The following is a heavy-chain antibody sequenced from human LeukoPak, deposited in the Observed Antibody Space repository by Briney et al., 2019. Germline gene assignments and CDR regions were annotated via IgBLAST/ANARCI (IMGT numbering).Heavy chain of an antibody. Sequence: SVNVSCKASGGTFSSYAISWVPHAPGQGLEWRGGLIPIFGTANYAQKPQGRVTITADESTSTAYMELSSLRSEDTAVYYCARLIVPETLTAHGPWGQGTLVTVSS. D-gene: IGHD5-18*01. J-gene: IGHJ5*02. CDR2: LIPIFGTA. V-gene: IGHV1-69*13. CDR1: GGTFSSYA. CDR3: ARLIVPETLTAHGP.